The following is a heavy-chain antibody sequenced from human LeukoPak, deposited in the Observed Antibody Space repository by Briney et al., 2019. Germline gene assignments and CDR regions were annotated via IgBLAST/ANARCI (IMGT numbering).Heavy chain of an antibody. D-gene: IGHD3-22*01. CDR2: IRGGGGST. Sequence: GGSVRLSCAASRFTFSSYAMMWVPQAPGKAWEGGSAIRGGGGSTYYADSLKGRFTLSRDNSKNTLYLQMNSRRAEDTAVYYCAKDRFAYYYDSSGYGGVDHWGQGTLVTVSS. CDR1: RFTFSSYA. V-gene: IGHV3-23*01. J-gene: IGHJ4*02. CDR3: AKDRFAYYYDSSGYGGVDH.